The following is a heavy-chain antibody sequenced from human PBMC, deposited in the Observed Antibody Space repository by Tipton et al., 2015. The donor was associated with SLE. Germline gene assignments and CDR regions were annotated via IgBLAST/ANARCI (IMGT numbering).Heavy chain of an antibody. V-gene: IGHV3-30*04. J-gene: IGHJ4*02. CDR2: ISYDGSNK. D-gene: IGHD3-16*02. Sequence: SLRLSCAASGFTFSSFPMHWVRQAPGKGLEWVAVISYDGSNKYYADSVKGRFTISRDNSKNTLYLQMNSLRAEDTAVYYCARGPYDYIWGSYRGYFDYWGQGNLVTVSS. CDR1: GFTFSSFP. CDR3: ARGPYDYIWGSYRGYFDY.